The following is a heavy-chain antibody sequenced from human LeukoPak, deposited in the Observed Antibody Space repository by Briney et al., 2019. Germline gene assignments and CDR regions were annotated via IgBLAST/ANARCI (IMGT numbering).Heavy chain of an antibody. Sequence: SVKVSCKASGGTFSSYAISWVRQAPGQGLEWMGGIIPLFGTANYAQKFQGRVTITTDESTSTAYMELSSLRSEDTAVYYCAAPRSHYDILSLGDYYYYMDVWGKGTTVTVSS. V-gene: IGHV1-69*05. CDR2: IIPLFGTA. D-gene: IGHD3-9*01. CDR1: GGTFSSYA. J-gene: IGHJ6*03. CDR3: AAPRSHYDILSLGDYYYYMDV.